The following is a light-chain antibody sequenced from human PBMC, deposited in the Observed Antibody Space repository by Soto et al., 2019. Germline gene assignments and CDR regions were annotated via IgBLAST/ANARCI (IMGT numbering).Light chain of an antibody. CDR2: TTS. Sequence: DIQMTQSPSSLSASVGDRVTITCRASQTIAMYVNWFQQKPGKAPKPLIYTTSSLQSGVPPRFSGSGSETDFTLTISRLQPEDSAXYYCQQSFTTPYTFGQGTKLEIK. V-gene: IGKV1-39*01. J-gene: IGKJ2*01. CDR3: QQSFTTPYT. CDR1: QTIAMY.